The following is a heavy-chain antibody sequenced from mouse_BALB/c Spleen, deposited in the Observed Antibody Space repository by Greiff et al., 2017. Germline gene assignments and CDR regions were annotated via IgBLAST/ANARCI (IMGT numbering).Heavy chain of an antibody. CDR3: NAGGYYGSSYWFAY. J-gene: IGHJ3*01. CDR2: IDPENGDT. CDR1: GFNIKDYY. Sequence: VQLQQSGAELVRSGASVKLSCTASGFNIKDYYMNWVKQRPEQGLEWIGWIDPENGDTKYAQKFQGKATMTADTSSNTAYLQLSSMTSEDTAVYYCNAGGYYGSSYWFAYWGQGTLVTVSA. D-gene: IGHD1-1*01. V-gene: IGHV14-4*02.